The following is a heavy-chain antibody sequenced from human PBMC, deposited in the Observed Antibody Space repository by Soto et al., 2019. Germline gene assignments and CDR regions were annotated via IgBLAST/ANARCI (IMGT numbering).Heavy chain of an antibody. CDR1: GFTFDDYA. V-gene: IGHV3-9*01. CDR2: ISWNSGSI. Sequence: VQLVESGGGLVQPGRSLRLSCAASGFTFDDYAMHWVRQAPGKGLEWVSGISWNSGSIGYADSVKGRFTISRDNAKNSLYLQMNSLRAEDTALYYCAAGFTIFGVVSGFDYWGQGTLVTVSS. J-gene: IGHJ4*02. D-gene: IGHD3-3*01. CDR3: AAGFTIFGVVSGFDY.